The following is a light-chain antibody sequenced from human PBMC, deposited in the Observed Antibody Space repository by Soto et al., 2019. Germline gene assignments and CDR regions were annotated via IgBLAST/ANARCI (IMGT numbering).Light chain of an antibody. J-gene: IGKJ2*02. CDR1: QSVSSSY. CDR3: QQYGSSRT. Sequence: ETVLTQSPGTLSLSPGERATLSCRASQSVSSSYLAWYQQKPGQAPRLLIYGASSRATGIPDRFSGSGSGTDFTLTISRLEPEDFAVYYCQQYGSSRTFGQGTKLEIK. V-gene: IGKV3-20*01. CDR2: GAS.